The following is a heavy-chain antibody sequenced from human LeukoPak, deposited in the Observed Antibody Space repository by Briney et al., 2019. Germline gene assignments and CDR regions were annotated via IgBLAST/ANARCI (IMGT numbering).Heavy chain of an antibody. J-gene: IGHJ4*02. Sequence: GGSLRLSCAASGFTFSSYAMSWVRQAPGKGLEWVSAISGSGGSTYYADSVKGRFTISRDNSKNTLYLQMDSLRAEDTAVYYCAKVVYAIPRGPSEFDYWGQGTLVTVSS. CDR2: ISGSGGST. CDR3: AKVVYAIPRGPSEFDY. D-gene: IGHD2-8*02. CDR1: GFTFSSYA. V-gene: IGHV3-23*01.